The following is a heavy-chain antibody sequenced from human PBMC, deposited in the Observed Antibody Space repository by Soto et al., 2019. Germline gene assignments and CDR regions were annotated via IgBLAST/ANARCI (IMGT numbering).Heavy chain of an antibody. D-gene: IGHD3-16*02. Sequence: GGSLRLSCAASGFTFSSYAMSWVRQAPGKGLEWVSAISGSGGSTYYADSVKGRFTISRDNSKNTLYLQMNSLRAEDTAVYYCAKDPYYDYIWGSYRSEYYSDYWGQGTLVTVSS. V-gene: IGHV3-23*01. CDR2: ISGSGGST. CDR1: GFTFSSYA. J-gene: IGHJ4*02. CDR3: AKDPYYDYIWGSYRSEYYSDY.